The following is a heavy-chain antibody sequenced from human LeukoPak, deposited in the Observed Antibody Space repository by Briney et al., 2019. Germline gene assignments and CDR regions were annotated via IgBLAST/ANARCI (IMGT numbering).Heavy chain of an antibody. V-gene: IGHV4-59*01. D-gene: IGHD3-22*01. CDR3: ARARYYYERLRRGTPVTHDY. CDR1: GGSISSYY. J-gene: IGHJ4*02. Sequence: SETLSLTCTVSGGSISSYYWSWIRQPPGKGLEWIGYIYYSGSTNYNPSLKSRVTISVDTSKNQFSLKLSSVTAADTAVYYCARARYYYERLRRGTPVTHDYWGQGTLVTVSS. CDR2: IYYSGST.